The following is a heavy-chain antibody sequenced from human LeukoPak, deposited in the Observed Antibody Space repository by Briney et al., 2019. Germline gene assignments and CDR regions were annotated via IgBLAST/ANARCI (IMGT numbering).Heavy chain of an antibody. Sequence: GSLRPSCATSGFTFNNNWMSWVRQAPGKGLAWVANIDQDGSEKYYVDSVKGRFTISRDNAGNSLYLQMNSLRAEDTAVYYCATITGYLDYWGQGTLVTVSS. V-gene: IGHV3-7*02. J-gene: IGHJ4*02. D-gene: IGHD1-14*01. CDR3: ATITGYLDY. CDR2: IDQDGSEK. CDR1: GFTFNNNW.